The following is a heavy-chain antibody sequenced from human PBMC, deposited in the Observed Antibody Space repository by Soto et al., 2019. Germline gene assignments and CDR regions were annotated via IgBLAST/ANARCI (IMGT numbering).Heavy chain of an antibody. J-gene: IGHJ4*02. Sequence: GSLRLSCAASGFSFSNYAMHWVRQAPGKGLEWVAVIWYDGSNKYYADSVKGRFTISKDNSQNTLYLQMNSLRAEDTAVYYCTRDPYGGSRYYFDSWGQGTLVTVSS. D-gene: IGHD1-26*01. CDR2: IWYDGSNK. V-gene: IGHV3-33*01. CDR3: TRDPYGGSRYYFDS. CDR1: GFSFSNYA.